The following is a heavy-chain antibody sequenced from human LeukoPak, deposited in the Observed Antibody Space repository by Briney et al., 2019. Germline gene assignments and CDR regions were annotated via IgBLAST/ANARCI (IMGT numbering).Heavy chain of an antibody. CDR1: GFTFSSYP. J-gene: IGHJ4*02. D-gene: IGHD5-18*01. Sequence: TGGSLRLSCAASGFTFSSYPMSWVRQAPGKGLEWVSSIYNSGAYTYYADSVKGRFAISRDNSKNTLYLQMNSLRAEDTAVYYCARDEGSYGFDYWGQGTLVTVSS. CDR3: ARDEGSYGFDY. V-gene: IGHV3-23*01. CDR2: IYNSGAYT.